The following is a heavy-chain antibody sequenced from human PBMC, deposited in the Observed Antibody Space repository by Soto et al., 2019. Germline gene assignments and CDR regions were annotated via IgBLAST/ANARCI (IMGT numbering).Heavy chain of an antibody. D-gene: IGHD1-26*01. J-gene: IGHJ4*02. CDR3: ARDRGVGAGYFDY. CDR2: IWFDGSLE. Sequence: QVQLVESGGGVVQPGKSLRLSCAASGFTFTTYGMHWVRQAPGKGLEGVAVIWFDGSLEYYADSVKGRFTISRDNSKNTVYLQMNSLRAEDTALYYCARDRGVGAGYFDYWGQGTLVTVSS. CDR1: GFTFTTYG. V-gene: IGHV3-33*01.